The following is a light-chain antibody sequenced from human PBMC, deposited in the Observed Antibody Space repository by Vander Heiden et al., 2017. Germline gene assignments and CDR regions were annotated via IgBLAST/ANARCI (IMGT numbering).Light chain of an antibody. J-gene: IGLJ3*02. Sequence: QAVVTQPPSLTVSPGGTVTLACGSSTGAVTSGHYPYWFQQKPGQAPRTLIYDTSNKHSWTPARFSGSLLGGKAALTLSGAQPEDEAEYYCLLSYSGARPWVFGGGTKLTVL. CDR1: TGAVTSGHY. V-gene: IGLV7-46*01. CDR3: LLSYSGARPWV. CDR2: DTS.